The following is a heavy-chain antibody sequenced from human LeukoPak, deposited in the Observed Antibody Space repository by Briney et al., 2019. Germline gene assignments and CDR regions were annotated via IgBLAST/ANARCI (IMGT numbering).Heavy chain of an antibody. CDR1: GGTFSSYG. CDR3: ARVMSSGYLSWFDP. D-gene: IGHD6-19*01. Sequence: GASVKVSCKASGGTFSSYGISWVRQAPGQGLEWMGRIIPILGIANYAQKFQGRVTITADKSTSTAYMELSSLRSEDTAVYYCARVMSSGYLSWFDPWGQGTLVTVSS. J-gene: IGHJ5*02. V-gene: IGHV1-69*04. CDR2: IIPILGIA.